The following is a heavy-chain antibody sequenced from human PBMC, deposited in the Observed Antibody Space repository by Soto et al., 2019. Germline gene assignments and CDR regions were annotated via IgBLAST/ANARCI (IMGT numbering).Heavy chain of an antibody. CDR3: ARDFIRPGFGDFCGMDV. J-gene: IGHJ6*02. CDR2: IYYSGST. Sequence: PSETLSLTCTVSGDSISSNGYYWSWIRQHPGKGLEWIGYIYYSGSTYYNPSLKSRVTISLDTSKKQFSLKLSSVTAADTAVYYCARDFIRPGFGDFCGMDVWGQGTTVTVSS. D-gene: IGHD3-10*01. CDR1: GDSISSNGYY. V-gene: IGHV4-31*03.